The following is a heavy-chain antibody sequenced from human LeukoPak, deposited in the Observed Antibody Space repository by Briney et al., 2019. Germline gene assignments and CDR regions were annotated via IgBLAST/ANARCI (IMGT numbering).Heavy chain of an antibody. D-gene: IGHD4-11*01. CDR2: IYYSGST. Sequence: SETLSLTCTVSGGSISSSSYYWGWIRQPPGKGLEWIGSIYYSGSTYYNPSLKSRVTISVDTSKNQFSLKLSSVTAADTAVYYCASLGDYSNHFDYWGQGTLVTVSS. J-gene: IGHJ4*02. CDR3: ASLGDYSNHFDY. CDR1: GGSISSSSYY. V-gene: IGHV4-39*07.